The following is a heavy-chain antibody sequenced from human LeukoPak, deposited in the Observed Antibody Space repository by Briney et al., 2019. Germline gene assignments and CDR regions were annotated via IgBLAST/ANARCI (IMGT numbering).Heavy chain of an antibody. CDR1: GYTFTGYY. D-gene: IGHD5-24*01. CDR3: ARVGIWGIEMATIWQDY. Sequence: GASVKVSCKASGYTFTGYYMHWVRQAPGQGLEWMGWINPNSGGTNYAQKFQGRVTMTRDTSISTAYMELSRLGSDDTAVYYCARVGIWGIEMATIWQDYWGQGTLVTVSS. J-gene: IGHJ4*02. V-gene: IGHV1-2*02. CDR2: INPNSGGT.